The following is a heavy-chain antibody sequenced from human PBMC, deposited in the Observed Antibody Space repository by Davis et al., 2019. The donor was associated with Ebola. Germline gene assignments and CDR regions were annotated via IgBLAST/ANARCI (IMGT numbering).Heavy chain of an antibody. CDR3: TRGYSSGWYSDY. CDR1: GFTFSGSA. V-gene: IGHV3-73*01. D-gene: IGHD6-19*01. Sequence: GESLNISCAASGFTFSGSAMHWVRQASGTGLEWVGRIRSKANSYATAYAASVKGRFTISRDASKNTAYLQMNSLKTEDTAVYYCTRGYSSGWYSDYWGQGTLVTVSS. J-gene: IGHJ4*02. CDR2: IRSKANSYAT.